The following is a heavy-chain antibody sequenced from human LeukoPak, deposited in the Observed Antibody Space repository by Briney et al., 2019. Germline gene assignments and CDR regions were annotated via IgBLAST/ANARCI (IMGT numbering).Heavy chain of an antibody. CDR2: IKQDGSER. D-gene: IGHD6-19*01. V-gene: IGHV3-7*03. Sequence: GRSLRLSCAASGFTFSSYWMTGVRQAPGKGLEWVANIKQDGSERNYVDSVKGRFTISRDNAKNSLYLQMNTLRDEDTAVYYCATGAGCGYWGQGTLSPSPQ. CDR1: GFTFSSYW. J-gene: IGHJ4*02. CDR3: ATGAGCGY.